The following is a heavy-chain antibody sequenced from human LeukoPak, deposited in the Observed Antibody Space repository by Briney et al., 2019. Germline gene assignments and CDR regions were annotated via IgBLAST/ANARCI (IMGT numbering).Heavy chain of an antibody. CDR2: VNVDGSTT. D-gene: IGHD1-14*01. V-gene: IGHV3-74*01. CDR1: GFNFRTHW. J-gene: IGHJ3*02. CDR3: ARARDGSRNAFDI. Sequence: GESLRLSCAASGFNFRTHWMHWVRQAPGKGLVWVSRVNVDGSTTAYADSVEGRFTISRDNVKNTLYVQMNSLRVEDTAVYYCARARDGSRNAFDIWGQGTMVTVSS.